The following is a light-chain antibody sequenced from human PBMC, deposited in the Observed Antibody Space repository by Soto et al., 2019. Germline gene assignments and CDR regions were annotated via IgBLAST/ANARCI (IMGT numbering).Light chain of an antibody. CDR3: QSYDSSLSGSV. Sequence: QSVPTQPPSVSGAPGQRVTISCTGSSSNIGAGYDVHWYQQLPGTSPKLLIYGNSNRPSGVPDRFSGSVSGTSASLAITGLQAEDEADYYCQSYDSSLSGSVFGGGTKLTVL. J-gene: IGLJ2*01. CDR2: GNS. V-gene: IGLV1-40*01. CDR1: SSNIGAGYD.